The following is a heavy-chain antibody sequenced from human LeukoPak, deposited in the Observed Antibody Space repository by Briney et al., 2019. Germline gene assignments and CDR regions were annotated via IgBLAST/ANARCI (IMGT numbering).Heavy chain of an antibody. CDR1: GFTFSSYS. CDR2: ISSSSSYI. Sequence: GGSLRLSCAASGFTFSSYSMNWVRQAPGKGLEWVSSISSSSSYIYYVDSVKGRFTISRDNAKNSLYLQMNSLRAEDTAVYYCARGPTYYDILTGYYPTLFDYWGQGTLVTVSS. V-gene: IGHV3-21*01. D-gene: IGHD3-9*01. J-gene: IGHJ4*02. CDR3: ARGPTYYDILTGYYPTLFDY.